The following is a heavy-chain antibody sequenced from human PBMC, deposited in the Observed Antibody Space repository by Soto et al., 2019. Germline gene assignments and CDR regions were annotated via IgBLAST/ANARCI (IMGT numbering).Heavy chain of an antibody. CDR2: IWYDGSNK. CDR1: GFPFSNYG. V-gene: IGHV3-33*01. D-gene: IGHD4-17*01. J-gene: IGHJ6*03. CDR3: ARGCRLRSPVYYYYMDV. Sequence: QVQLVESGGGVVQPGRSLRLSCSASGFPFSNYGMHWVRQAPGKGLEWVAVIWYDGSNKYYADSVKGRFSISRDNSKNTLYLQMNSLRAEDTAVYYCARGCRLRSPVYYYYMDVWGEGTTVTVSS.